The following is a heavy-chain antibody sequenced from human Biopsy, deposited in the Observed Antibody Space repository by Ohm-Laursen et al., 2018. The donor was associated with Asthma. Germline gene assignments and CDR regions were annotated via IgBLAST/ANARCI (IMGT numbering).Heavy chain of an antibody. CDR3: ARAVDYSHYYGIDV. V-gene: IGHV1-18*01. CDR1: GYTFNSGG. CDR2: ISVYNGNT. J-gene: IGHJ6*02. D-gene: IGHD3-10*01. Sequence: GASVKVSCKTSGYTFNSGGITWVRQAPVQGLEWMGWISVYNGNTKVAQKLQDRVTMITDTSTSTAYMELRSLRSDDTAVYFCARAVDYSHYYGIDVWGQGITVTVS.